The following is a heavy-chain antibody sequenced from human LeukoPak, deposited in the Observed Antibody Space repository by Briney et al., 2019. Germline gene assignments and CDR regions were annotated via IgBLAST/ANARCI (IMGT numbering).Heavy chain of an antibody. CDR1: GFTFSSYS. J-gene: IGHJ5*02. CDR2: ISSSSSYI. Sequence: GGSLRLSCAASGFTFSSYSMNWVRQAPGKGLEWVSSISSSSSYIYYADSVKGRFTISRDNAKNSLYLQMNSLRAEDTAVYYCARDLKVVPAAIDWFDPWGQGTLVTISS. CDR3: ARDLKVVPAAIDWFDP. V-gene: IGHV3-21*01. D-gene: IGHD2-2*02.